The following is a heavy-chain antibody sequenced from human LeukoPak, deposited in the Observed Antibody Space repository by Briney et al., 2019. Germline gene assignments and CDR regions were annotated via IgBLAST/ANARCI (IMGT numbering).Heavy chain of an antibody. Sequence: GGSLRLSCAASGFTFSDYYMSWIRQAPGKGLEWVSSISRSGSTKYYADSVKGRFTISRDNAKNSLYLQMNSLRAEDTAVYYCARETQLYSSSSSYYYYYYMDVWGKGTTVTVSS. J-gene: IGHJ6*03. CDR1: GFTFSDYY. D-gene: IGHD6-6*01. CDR2: ISRSGSTK. CDR3: ARETQLYSSSSSYYYYYYMDV. V-gene: IGHV3-11*04.